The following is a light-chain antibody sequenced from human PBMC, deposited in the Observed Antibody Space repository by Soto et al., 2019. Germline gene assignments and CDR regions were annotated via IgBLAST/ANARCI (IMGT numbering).Light chain of an antibody. V-gene: IGLV2-14*01. CDR1: SSDVGGYSY. CDR3: ASYITSSTYV. J-gene: IGLJ1*01. CDR2: DVS. Sequence: QSALTQPASVSGSPGQSIAISCTGTSSDVGGYSYVSWYQQQPGKAPKLVISDVSNRPSGVSDRFSGSKSGNTASLTISGLQTEDEADYYCASYITSSTYVFGTGTKVTVL.